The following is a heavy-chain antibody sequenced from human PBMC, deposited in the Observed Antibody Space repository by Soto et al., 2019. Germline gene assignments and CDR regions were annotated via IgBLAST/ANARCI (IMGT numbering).Heavy chain of an antibody. Sequence: PGGSLRLSCAASGFTFDDYAMHRVRQVPGKGMEWVSGINWNSGSIGYGDPVKGRFAISRDHAKNLLPLQMNSLSAEDTAFDYCLRDECINWYSRYFRHWGQGTLGAVSS. CDR3: LRDECINWYSRYFRH. CDR1: GFTFDDYA. J-gene: IGHJ1*01. CDR2: INWNSGSI. D-gene: IGHD6-13*01. V-gene: IGHV3-9*01.